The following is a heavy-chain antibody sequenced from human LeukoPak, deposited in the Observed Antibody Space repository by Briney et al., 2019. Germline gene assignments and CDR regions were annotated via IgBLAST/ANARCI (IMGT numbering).Heavy chain of an antibody. D-gene: IGHD3-9*01. V-gene: IGHV3-23*01. CDR3: VRDMEPLRYFDT. J-gene: IGHJ4*02. CDR1: GFSLTNYG. Sequence: GGSLRLSCAVSGFSLTNYGMSWVRQAPGKGLEWVSAISKNTVDTYYADSVKGRLTISRDSSKNTVYLQMNSLRAEDTAVYYCVRDMEPLRYFDTWGQGTLVTVSS. CDR2: ISKNTVDT.